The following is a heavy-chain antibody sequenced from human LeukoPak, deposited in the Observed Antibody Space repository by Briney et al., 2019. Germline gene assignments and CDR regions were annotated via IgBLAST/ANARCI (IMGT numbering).Heavy chain of an antibody. V-gene: IGHV4-4*07. CDR3: ARDQYGYSTNWFDP. CDR1: GGSISSYY. Sequence: SETLSLPCTVPGGSISSYYWSWIRQPAGKGLEWIGRIYTSGSTNYNPSLKSRVTMSVDTSKNQFSLKLSSVTAADTAVYYCARDQYGYSTNWFDPWGQGTLVTVSS. CDR2: IYTSGST. J-gene: IGHJ5*02. D-gene: IGHD5-24*01.